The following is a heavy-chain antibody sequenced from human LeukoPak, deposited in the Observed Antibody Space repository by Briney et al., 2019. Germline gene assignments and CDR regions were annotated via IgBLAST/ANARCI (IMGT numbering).Heavy chain of an antibody. Sequence: PSETLSLTCTVSGGSISSYYWSWIRQPAGKGLQWIGRMSSTGRSDYNPSLKSRVTISVDTSKNQISMKLSSVTAADTAIYYCAKGAGPPWFDPWGQGTLVTVSS. CDR2: MSSTGRS. CDR1: GGSISSYY. CDR3: AKGAGPPWFDP. V-gene: IGHV4-4*07. J-gene: IGHJ5*02. D-gene: IGHD6-19*01.